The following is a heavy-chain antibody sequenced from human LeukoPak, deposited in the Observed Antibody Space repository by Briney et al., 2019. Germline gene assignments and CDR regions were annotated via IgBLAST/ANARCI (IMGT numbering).Heavy chain of an antibody. V-gene: IGHV4-30-4*01. J-gene: IGHJ4*02. CDR2: IYYTGNT. Sequence: PSGTLSLTCTVSGGSISSGDFYWSWIRQPPGKGLEWIGYIYYTGNTYYNPSLKSRTLLSINTSQSQFSLQLNSVTAADTAVYYCARLRYFDYYHFDFWGQGTLVTVSS. CDR1: GGSISSGDFY. D-gene: IGHD3-9*01. CDR3: ARLRYFDYYHFDF.